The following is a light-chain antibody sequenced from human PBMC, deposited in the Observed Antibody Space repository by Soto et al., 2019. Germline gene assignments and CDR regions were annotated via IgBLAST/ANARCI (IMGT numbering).Light chain of an antibody. CDR3: QQSYITPLT. J-gene: IGKJ5*01. Sequence: DIQMTQSPSSLSASVGDRVTITCRASQSIGGYLNWYQQKPGKAPKXLIYAASSLQSGVPSRFSGSGSGTGFNLTITSLQPEDSATYQCQQSYITPLTFGQGTRLEIK. V-gene: IGKV1-39*01. CDR1: QSIGGY. CDR2: AAS.